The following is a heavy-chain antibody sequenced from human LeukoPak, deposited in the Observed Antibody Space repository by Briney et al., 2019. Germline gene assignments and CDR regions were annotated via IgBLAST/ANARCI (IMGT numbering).Heavy chain of an antibody. CDR3: AKDRPNYYESNGHYYRLNGDY. Sequence: PGGSLRLSCAGSGFTFNNYAMSWVRQAPGKGLEWVSAISSSGDITFYADSVKGRFTISRDNSRYTLYLQMNSLRAEDAAVYYCAKDRPNYYESNGHYYRLNGDYWGQGTLVTVSS. D-gene: IGHD3-22*01. CDR1: GFTFNNYA. J-gene: IGHJ4*02. CDR2: ISSSGDIT. V-gene: IGHV3-23*01.